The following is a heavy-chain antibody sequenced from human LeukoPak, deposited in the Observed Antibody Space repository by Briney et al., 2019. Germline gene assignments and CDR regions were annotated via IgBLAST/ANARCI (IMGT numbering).Heavy chain of an antibody. J-gene: IGHJ5*02. CDR2: IIPIFGTA. CDR3: ARSITMVRGGELTSPNWFDP. Sequence: ASVKVSCKASGGTFSTYAISWVRQAPGQGLEWMGRIIPIFGTANYAQKFQDRITITTDESTSTAYMELSSLRPEDTAVYYCARSITMVRGGELTSPNWFDPWGQGTLVTVSS. D-gene: IGHD3-10*01. V-gene: IGHV1-69*05. CDR1: GGTFSTYA.